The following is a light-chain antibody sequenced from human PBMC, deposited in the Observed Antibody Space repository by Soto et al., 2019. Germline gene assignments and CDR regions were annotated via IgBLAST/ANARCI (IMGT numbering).Light chain of an antibody. CDR2: EVT. V-gene: IGLV2-14*01. CDR3: SSYTIGSNYV. Sequence: QSALTQPASVSASPGQSITISCTGTSSDVGTYDDVSWYRQHPGKAPRLLIYEVTNRPSGVSNRFSGSKSGDTASLTISGLQAEDEGAYYCSSYTIGSNYVLGSGTKVTVL. J-gene: IGLJ1*01. CDR1: SSDVGTYDD.